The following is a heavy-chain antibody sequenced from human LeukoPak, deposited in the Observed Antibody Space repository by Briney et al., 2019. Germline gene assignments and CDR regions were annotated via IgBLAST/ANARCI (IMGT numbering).Heavy chain of an antibody. Sequence: SETLSLTCAVSGYSISSGYYWGWIRQPPGKGLEWIGSIYHSGSTYYNPSLKGRVTISVDTSKNQFSLKLSSVTAADTAVYYCARLGWGYYDPLGVDYWGQGTLVTVSS. CDR3: ARLGWGYYDPLGVDY. V-gene: IGHV4-38-2*01. D-gene: IGHD3-3*01. CDR1: GYSISSGYY. CDR2: IYHSGST. J-gene: IGHJ4*02.